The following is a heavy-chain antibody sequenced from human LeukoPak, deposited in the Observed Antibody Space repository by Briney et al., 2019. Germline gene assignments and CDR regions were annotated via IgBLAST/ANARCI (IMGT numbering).Heavy chain of an antibody. Sequence: GGSLRLSCAASGFTFSSYGMHWVRQAPGKGLEWVAVIWYDGSNKYYADSVKGRFTISRDNSKNTLYLQLNSLRAEDTAVYYCARDQVLGAFDIWGQGTMVTVSS. CDR1: GFTFSSYG. CDR2: IWYDGSNK. V-gene: IGHV3-33*01. CDR3: ARDQVLGAFDI. J-gene: IGHJ3*02.